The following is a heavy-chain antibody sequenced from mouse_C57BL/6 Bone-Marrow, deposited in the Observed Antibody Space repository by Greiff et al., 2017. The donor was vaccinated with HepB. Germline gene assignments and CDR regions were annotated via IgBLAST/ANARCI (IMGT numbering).Heavy chain of an antibody. V-gene: IGHV1-19*01. D-gene: IGHD1-1*01. J-gene: IGHJ2*01. CDR3: ARGRNYYGSSYYFDY. CDR2: INPYNGGT. Sequence: EVQLQQSGPVLVKPGASVKMSCKASGYTFTDYYMNWVKQSHGKSLEWIGVINPYNGGTSYNQKFKGKATLTVDKSSSTAYMELNSLTSEDSAVYYCARGRNYYGSSYYFDYWGQGTTLTVSS. CDR1: GYTFTDYY.